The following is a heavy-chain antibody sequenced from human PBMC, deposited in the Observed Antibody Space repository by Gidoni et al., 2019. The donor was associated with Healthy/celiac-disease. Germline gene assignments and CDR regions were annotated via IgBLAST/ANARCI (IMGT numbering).Heavy chain of an antibody. V-gene: IGHV4-39*01. CDR2: IYYSGST. CDR1: GGSISSSSYY. Sequence: QLQLQESGPGLVKPSETLSLTCTVSGGSISSSSYYWGWIRQPPGKGLEWIGSIYYSGSTYYNPSLKSRVTISVDTSKNQFSLKLSSVTAADTAVYWGYSGWNREDYYYGMDVWGQGTTVTVSS. CDR3: YSGWNREDYYYGMDV. D-gene: IGHD5-12*01. J-gene: IGHJ6*02.